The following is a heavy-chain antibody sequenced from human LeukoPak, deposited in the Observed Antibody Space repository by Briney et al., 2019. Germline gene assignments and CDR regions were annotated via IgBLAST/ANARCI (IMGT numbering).Heavy chain of an antibody. J-gene: IGHJ6*03. CDR2: IYYSGST. CDR1: GGSISNYY. Sequence: SETLSLTCTVSGGSISNYYWSWVRQPPGKGLEWIGYIYYSGSTNYNPSLKSRVTISVDTSKNQFSLKLSSVTAADTAVYYCARDSKYSSSSYYYYYMDVWGKGTTVTVSS. CDR3: ARDSKYSSSSYYYYYMDV. V-gene: IGHV4-59*01. D-gene: IGHD6-6*01.